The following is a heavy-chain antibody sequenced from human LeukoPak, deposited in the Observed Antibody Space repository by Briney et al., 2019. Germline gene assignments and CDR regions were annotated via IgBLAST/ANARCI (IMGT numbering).Heavy chain of an antibody. V-gene: IGHV3-23*01. CDR3: AKRQCSGGSCYSDY. CDR2: ISGSGGST. J-gene: IGHJ4*02. D-gene: IGHD2-15*01. CDR1: GFTFSSYA. Sequence: GGPLRLSCAASGFTFSSYAMSWVRQAPGKGLEWVSAISGSGGSTYYADSVKGRFTISRDNSKNTLYLQMNSLRAEDTAVYYCAKRQCSGGSCYSDYWGRGTLVTVSS.